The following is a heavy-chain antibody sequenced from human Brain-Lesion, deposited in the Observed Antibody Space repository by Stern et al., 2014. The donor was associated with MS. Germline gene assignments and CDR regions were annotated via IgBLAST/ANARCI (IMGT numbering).Heavy chain of an antibody. CDR3: ASGYRIFDY. CDR2: ILPSGWP. V-gene: IGHV4-61*02. CDR1: GGSISSGSDY. Sequence: VQLLESGPGLVKPSPTLSLTCTVSGGSISSGSDYWSWIRQPVGKGREWIGAILPSGWPFYLPSLEGRVTVSADTSMNRFPLDLNSASAADTAIYCCASGYRIFDYWGQGILVTVSS. J-gene: IGHJ4*02. D-gene: IGHD5-18*01.